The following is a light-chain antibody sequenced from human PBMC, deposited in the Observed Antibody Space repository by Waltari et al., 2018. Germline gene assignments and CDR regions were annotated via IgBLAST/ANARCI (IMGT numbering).Light chain of an antibody. J-gene: IGLJ2*01. CDR1: NIGNQA. CDR2: DDS. V-gene: IGLV3-21*02. Sequence: SYVLTQSHPVSVAPGQTVTITCGGANIGNQAAPCYQQKPGQAPVLVVYDDSERPSGIPERFSGSNSGHTATLTISRVEAGDEADYHCHVWDTSSDHVIFGGGTRLTVL. CDR3: HVWDTSSDHVI.